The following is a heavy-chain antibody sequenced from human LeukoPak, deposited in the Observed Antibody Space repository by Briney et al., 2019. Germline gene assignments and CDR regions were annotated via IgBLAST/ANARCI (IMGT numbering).Heavy chain of an antibody. CDR3: ARGSTSGWPDYFDY. J-gene: IGHJ4*02. Sequence: GGSLRLSCAASGFTLSSYWMHWVRQAPGTGLVWVSRINGDGSSTPYANSVKGRFTISRDNAKNTLYLQMHSLRADDTAVYYCARGSTSGWPDYFDYWGQGSVVTVSS. V-gene: IGHV3-74*01. D-gene: IGHD6-19*01. CDR1: GFTLSSYW. CDR2: INGDGSST.